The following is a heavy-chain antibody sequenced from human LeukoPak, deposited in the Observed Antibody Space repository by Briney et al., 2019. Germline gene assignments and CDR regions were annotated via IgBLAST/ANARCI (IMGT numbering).Heavy chain of an antibody. CDR2: IIPIFGTG. J-gene: IGHJ6*03. V-gene: IGHV1-69*13. Sequence: GASVKVSCKASGGTFSSYVISWVRQAPGQGLEWMGGIIPIFGTGNYAQKFQGRVTITADESTSTAYMELTSLSSEDTAMYYCARGREYGSGSSNYYYYYMDVWGKGTTVTISS. CDR3: ARGREYGSGSSNYYYYYMDV. CDR1: GGTFSSYV. D-gene: IGHD3-10*01.